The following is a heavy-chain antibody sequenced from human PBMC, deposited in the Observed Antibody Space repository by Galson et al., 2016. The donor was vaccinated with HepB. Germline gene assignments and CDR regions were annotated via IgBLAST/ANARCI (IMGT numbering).Heavy chain of an antibody. CDR3: ARDIGDLWSGYSPHFDY. J-gene: IGHJ4*02. V-gene: IGHV3-33*05. Sequence: SLRLSCAASGFTFNTYGMHWVRQAPGKGLEWVAVISYDGSNKYYADSVKGRFTISRDNFKKTLNLQMNSLRAEDTAVYYCARDIGDLWSGYSPHFDYWGQGTLVTVSS. CDR2: ISYDGSNK. CDR1: GFTFNTYG. D-gene: IGHD3-3*01.